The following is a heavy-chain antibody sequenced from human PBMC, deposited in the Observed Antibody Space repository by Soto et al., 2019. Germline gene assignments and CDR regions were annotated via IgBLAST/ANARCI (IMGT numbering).Heavy chain of an antibody. CDR2: ISNTGAHI. V-gene: IGHV3-21*01. Sequence: EVHLVDSGGGLVKPGGSLRLSCAASGFTFNTYSMTWVRQAPGQGLEWVSSISNTGAHIYYADSVRGRVTISRDNAKNSLYMQMDSLTAEETAVYYWVRERQFVRDFYYGMDVWGRGNTVTVAS. D-gene: IGHD6-6*01. J-gene: IGHJ6*02. CDR1: GFTFNTYS. CDR3: VRERQFVRDFYYGMDV.